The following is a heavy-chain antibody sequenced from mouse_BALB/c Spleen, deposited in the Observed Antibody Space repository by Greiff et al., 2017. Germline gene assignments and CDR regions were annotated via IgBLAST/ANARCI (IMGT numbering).Heavy chain of an antibody. CDR1: GFSLTGYG. CDR2: IWGDGST. V-gene: IGHV2-6-7*01. CDR3: ARGYDGYPYYYAMDY. Sequence: QVQLQQSGPGLVAPSQSLSITCTVSGFSLTGYGVNWVRQPPGKGLEWLGMIWGDGSTDYNSALNSRLSISKDNSKSQVFLKMNSLQTDDTARYYCARGYDGYPYYYAMDYWGQGTSVTVSS. J-gene: IGHJ4*01. D-gene: IGHD2-3*01.